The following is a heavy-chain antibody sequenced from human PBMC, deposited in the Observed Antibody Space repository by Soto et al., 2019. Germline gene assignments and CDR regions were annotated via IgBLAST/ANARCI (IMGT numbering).Heavy chain of an antibody. D-gene: IGHD2-21*02. Sequence: SETLSLTCAVSGYSVSDSNWWGWIRQPPGKGLEWIGNIYYDGSTFYNPSLKSRVAMSIDTSKNQFSLNMTSVTATDTAVYYCAKLPGDSWGFFDYWGQGTLVTVSS. J-gene: IGHJ4*02. CDR2: IYYDGST. CDR3: AKLPGDSWGFFDY. CDR1: GYSVSDSNW. V-gene: IGHV4-28*01.